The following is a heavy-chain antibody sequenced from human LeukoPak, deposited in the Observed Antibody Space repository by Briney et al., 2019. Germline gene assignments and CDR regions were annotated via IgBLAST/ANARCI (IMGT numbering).Heavy chain of an antibody. Sequence: GGSLRLSCSAHGFTFSLFPMHWVRQAPGRGLEFVSAISDNEDRTYYADSMKGRLTISRDNSKNTLYLQLSSLRTEDTAIYYCVKTGGLRSHPLDPWRQGTLVTVSS. CDR1: GFTFSLFP. J-gene: IGHJ5*02. V-gene: IGHV3-64D*09. D-gene: IGHD3-3*01. CDR2: ISDNEDRT. CDR3: VKTGGLRSHPLDP.